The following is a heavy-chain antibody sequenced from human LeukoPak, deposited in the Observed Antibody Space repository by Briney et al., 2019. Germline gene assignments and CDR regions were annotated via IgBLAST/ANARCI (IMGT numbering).Heavy chain of an antibody. CDR1: GYTFTSYG. Sequence: PSVTVSCKASGYTFTSYGISWVRQAPGQGLEWMGWISAYNGNTNYAQKLQGRVTMTTDKSTSTAYMELRSLRSDDTAVYYCARDLWDVLRYFDWLLYGPSCDYWGQGTLVTVSS. D-gene: IGHD3-9*01. J-gene: IGHJ4*02. CDR2: ISAYNGNT. CDR3: ARDLWDVLRYFDWLLYGPSCDY. V-gene: IGHV1-18*01.